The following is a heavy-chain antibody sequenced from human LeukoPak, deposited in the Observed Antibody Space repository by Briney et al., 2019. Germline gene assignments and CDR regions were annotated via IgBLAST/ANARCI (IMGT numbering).Heavy chain of an antibody. V-gene: IGHV4-34*01. CDR2: INHIGST. CDR3: ARGVATADYDSSGYVQAVPYYFDY. CDR1: GGSFSGYY. D-gene: IGHD3-22*01. J-gene: IGHJ4*02. Sequence: PSETLSLTCAVYGGSFSGYYWSWIRQPPGKGLEWIGEINHIGSTNYNPSLKSRVTISVDTSRNQFSLKLSSVTAADTAVYYCARGVATADYDSSGYVQAVPYYFDYWGQGTLVTVSS.